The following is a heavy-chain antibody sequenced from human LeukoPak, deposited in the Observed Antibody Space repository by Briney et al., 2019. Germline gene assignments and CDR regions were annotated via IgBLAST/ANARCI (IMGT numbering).Heavy chain of an antibody. CDR2: ISSSSSYI. CDR3: ARDRIVVTAAPFDY. J-gene: IGHJ4*02. CDR1: GFTFSSYS. V-gene: IGHV3-21*01. D-gene: IGHD2-2*01. Sequence: GGSLRLSCAASGFTFSSYSMNWVRQAPGKGLEWVSSISSSSSYIYYADSVKGRFTISRDNAKNSLYLQMNSLRAEDTAVYYCARDRIVVTAAPFDYWGQGTLVTVSS.